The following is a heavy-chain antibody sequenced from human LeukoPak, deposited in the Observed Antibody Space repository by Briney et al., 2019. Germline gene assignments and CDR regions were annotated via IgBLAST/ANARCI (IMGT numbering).Heavy chain of an antibody. CDR3: VTDRPGVMDFDF. V-gene: IGHV3-48*03. CDR1: GFTFSDFE. D-gene: IGHD2-2*03. Sequence: GGSLRLSCAVSGFTFSDFEMNWVRQAPGKGLQWVSHIDTSATSMHYADSVKGRFTISRDNAKNLLFLQMNSLRAEDTAVYYCVTDRPGVMDFDFWGQGTLVTVSS. CDR2: IDTSATSM. J-gene: IGHJ4*02.